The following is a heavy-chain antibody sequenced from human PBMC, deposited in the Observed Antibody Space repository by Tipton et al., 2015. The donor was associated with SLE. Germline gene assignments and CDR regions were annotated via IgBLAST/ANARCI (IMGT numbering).Heavy chain of an antibody. CDR3: ARDSVFGVVIIGNY. V-gene: IGHV1-2*02. Sequence: QLVQSGAEVKKPGASVKVSCKASGYTFTSYGISWVRQAPGQGLEWMGWINPNSGGTNYAQKFQGRVTMTRDTSISTAYMELSRLRSDDTAVYYCARDSVFGVVIIGNYWGQGTLVTVSP. J-gene: IGHJ4*02. CDR1: GYTFTSYG. CDR2: INPNSGGT. D-gene: IGHD3-3*01.